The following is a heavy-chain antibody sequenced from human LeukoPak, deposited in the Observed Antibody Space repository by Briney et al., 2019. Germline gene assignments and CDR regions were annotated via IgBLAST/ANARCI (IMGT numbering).Heavy chain of an antibody. CDR3: ARAGEVWFGELRVSPFDY. CDR1: GGTFISYA. D-gene: IGHD3-10*01. J-gene: IGHJ4*02. CDR2: IIPIFGTA. Sequence: SVKVSCKASGGTFISYAISWVRQAPGQGLEWMGRIIPIFGTANYAQKFQGRVTITTDESTSTAYMELSSLRSEDTAVYYCARAGEVWFGELRVSPFDYWGQGTLVTVSS. V-gene: IGHV1-69*05.